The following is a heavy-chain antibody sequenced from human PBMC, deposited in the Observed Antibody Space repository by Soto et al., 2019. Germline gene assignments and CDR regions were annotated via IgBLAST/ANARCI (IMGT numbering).Heavy chain of an antibody. V-gene: IGHV4-31*03. D-gene: IGHD2-21*02. CDR3: ARTLRLLGMDV. CDR2: IYYRGST. J-gene: IGHJ6*02. CDR1: GGSISSGGYY. Sequence: QVQLQESGPGLVKPSQTLSLTCTVSGGSISSGGYYWSWIRQHPGKGLEWFGYIYYRGSTYYNPSLKSRVTISVDTSKNQFSRKLSTVTAADTAVYYCARTLRLLGMDVWGRGTTVTVSS.